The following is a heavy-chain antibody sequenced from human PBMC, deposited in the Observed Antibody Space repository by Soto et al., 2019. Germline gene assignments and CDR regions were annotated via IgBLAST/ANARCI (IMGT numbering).Heavy chain of an antibody. V-gene: IGHV4-59*01. J-gene: IGHJ5*02. CDR3: ARSGYSSSWYLDCFDP. CDR1: GGSIGSYY. D-gene: IGHD6-13*01. Sequence: SETLSLTCTVSGGSIGSYYWSWIRQPPGKGLEWIGYIYYSGSTNYNPSLKSRVTISVDTSKNQFSLKLSSVTAADTAVYYCARSGYSSSWYLDCFDPWGQGTLVTVSS. CDR2: IYYSGST.